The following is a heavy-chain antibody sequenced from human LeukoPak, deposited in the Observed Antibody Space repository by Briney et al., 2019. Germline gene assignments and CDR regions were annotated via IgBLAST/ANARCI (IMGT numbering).Heavy chain of an antibody. J-gene: IGHJ1*01. Sequence: GGSLRFSCAAHEFGFSSSTMSWVRQAAGKGLEWVAKMKEDGSDEEYVDAVKGRFTISGDNAKNSLYLQMNSLRPEDTAVYFCVVGGAGGGYFPNWGQGSLVIVSS. V-gene: IGHV3-7*01. D-gene: IGHD3-16*01. CDR3: VVGGAGGGYFPN. CDR2: MKEDGSDE. CDR1: EFGFSSST.